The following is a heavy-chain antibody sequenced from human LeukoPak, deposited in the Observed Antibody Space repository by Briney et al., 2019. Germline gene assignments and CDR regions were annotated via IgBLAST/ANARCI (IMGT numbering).Heavy chain of an antibody. J-gene: IGHJ4*02. CDR2: ISYDGSNK. Sequence: GGSLRLSCAASGFTFSNYGMHWVRQAPGKGLEWVAVISYDGSNKYYIDSVRGRFTISRDSSENTVYLQMNSLRVEDTAVYYCAREIPGGTTDLDCWGQGTLVTVSS. CDR1: GFTFSNYG. CDR3: AREIPGGTTDLDC. V-gene: IGHV3-30*03. D-gene: IGHD1-7*01.